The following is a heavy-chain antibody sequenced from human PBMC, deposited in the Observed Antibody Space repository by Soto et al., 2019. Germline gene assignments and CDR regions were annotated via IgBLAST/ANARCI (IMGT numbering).Heavy chain of an antibody. Sequence: GGPLRLSFSASGFTFSRFCMRWVRQAPGKGLEWVAVISYDGSNRFYADSVKGRFTISRDNSKNTLYLQMNSLRPEDTAVYYCAKDLYGSETYTYYCGMDVWGQGTTVTVSS. V-gene: IGHV3-30*18. J-gene: IGHJ6*02. CDR2: ISYDGSNR. CDR1: GFTFSRFC. CDR3: AKDLYGSETYTYYCGMDV. D-gene: IGHD3-10*01.